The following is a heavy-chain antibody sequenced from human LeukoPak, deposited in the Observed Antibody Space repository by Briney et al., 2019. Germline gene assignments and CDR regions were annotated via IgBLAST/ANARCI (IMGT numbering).Heavy chain of an antibody. V-gene: IGHV1-2*02. J-gene: IGHJ4*02. Sequence: GASVTVSFTSSVYTFTFYYMHWVRQAPGQGLEWMGWINPNSGGTNYAQKFQGRVTMTRDTSISTAYMELSRLRSDDTAVYYCARDRTHGSYYDYWGQGTLVTVSS. CDR3: ARDRTHGSYYDY. D-gene: IGHD1-26*01. CDR1: VYTFTFYY. CDR2: INPNSGGT.